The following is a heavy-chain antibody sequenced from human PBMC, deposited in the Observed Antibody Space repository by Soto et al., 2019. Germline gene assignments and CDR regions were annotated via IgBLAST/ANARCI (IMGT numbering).Heavy chain of an antibody. Sequence: GGSLRLSCAASGFTFSTYSMNWVRQAPGKGLEWVSSISSSSKYIYYADSVKGRFTISRENAKNSLFLQMNSLRAEDTAVYYCARSEEGPYCTGDSCYNYWSQGALVTVSS. CDR3: ARSEEGPYCTGDSCYNY. CDR1: GFTFSTYS. V-gene: IGHV3-21*01. D-gene: IGHD2-15*01. J-gene: IGHJ4*02. CDR2: ISSSSKYI.